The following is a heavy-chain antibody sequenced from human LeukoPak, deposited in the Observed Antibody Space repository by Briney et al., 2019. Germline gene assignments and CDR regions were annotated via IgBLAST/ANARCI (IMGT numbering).Heavy chain of an antibody. D-gene: IGHD4-17*01. Sequence: GASVKVSCKASGYTVTNYDIIWGRQSTGQGLEWIGWMNPNSGNTDYAQKFRGRVTMTRDTSISTAYMELNSLRSEDTAVYYCARGDGSHDYGDYGALGYWGQGTLVTVSS. CDR1: GYTVTNYD. V-gene: IGHV1-8*01. CDR2: MNPNSGNT. J-gene: IGHJ4*02. CDR3: ARGDGSHDYGDYGALGY.